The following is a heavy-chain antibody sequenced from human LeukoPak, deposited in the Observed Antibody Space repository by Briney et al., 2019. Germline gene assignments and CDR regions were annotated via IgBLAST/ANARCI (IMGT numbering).Heavy chain of an antibody. J-gene: IGHJ4*02. CDR3: VRGHMIIGP. D-gene: IGHD3-22*01. Sequence: PSGTLSLTCAVSGGSISGYHWSLVRQPPGKGLEWIGYVSYNGGTKYNPSLQSRVTISVDTSKNQFSLKLSSVTAADTAVYYCVRGHMIIGPWGQGTLVTVSS. CDR1: GGSISGYH. CDR2: VSYNGGT. V-gene: IGHV4-59*01.